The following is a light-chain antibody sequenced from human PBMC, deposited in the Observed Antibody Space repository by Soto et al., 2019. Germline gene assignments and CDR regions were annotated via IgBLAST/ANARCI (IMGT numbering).Light chain of an antibody. Sequence: QSVLTQPPSASGTPGQTVTISCSGRSSNIGSNYVYWYQQLPGTAPRLLMYRADQRPSGVPDRFSGSKSGTSASLAISGLRSEDEAEYFCAAWDDTLSGLVFGGATKLTVL. CDR3: AAWDDTLSGLV. CDR1: SSNIGSNY. V-gene: IGLV1-47*01. J-gene: IGLJ2*01. CDR2: RAD.